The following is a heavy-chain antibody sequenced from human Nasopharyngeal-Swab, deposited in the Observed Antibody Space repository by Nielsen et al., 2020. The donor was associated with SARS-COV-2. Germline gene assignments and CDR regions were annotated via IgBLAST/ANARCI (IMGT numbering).Heavy chain of an antibody. J-gene: IGHJ5*02. CDR3: ASNYYDSSGYRYWFDP. CDR1: GDSNSSSSYY. Sequence: SETLSLTCTVSGDSNSSSSYYWVWIRQSPGKGPEWIGNIHHSGSTYYNPSLKSRLTISVDTSKNQLSLKLSSVTAADTAFYYCASNYYDSSGYRYWFDPWGQGTLVTVSS. V-gene: IGHV4-39*01. D-gene: IGHD3-22*01. CDR2: IHHSGST.